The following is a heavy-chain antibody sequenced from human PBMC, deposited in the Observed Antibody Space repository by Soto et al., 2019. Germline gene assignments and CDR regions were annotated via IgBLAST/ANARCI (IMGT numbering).Heavy chain of an antibody. CDR1: GGSVNSDSYY. Sequence: QVQLQESGPGLVKPSETLSLTCTVSGGSVNSDSYYWSWIRQPPGKALEWIGYIYYSGRTNYNPSLKSLVTISVDTSRNQFSLNLSAVSAVYAAVFYCAIKYSNSPAACGLWGHGSLVSGSS. J-gene: IGHJ4*01. CDR2: IYYSGRT. CDR3: AIKYSNSPAACGL. V-gene: IGHV4-61*01. D-gene: IGHD1-26*01.